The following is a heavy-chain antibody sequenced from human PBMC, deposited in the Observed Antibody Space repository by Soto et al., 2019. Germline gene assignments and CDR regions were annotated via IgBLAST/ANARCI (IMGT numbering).Heavy chain of an antibody. V-gene: IGHV1-69*02. Sequence: SVKVSCKASGGTFSSYTIIWVRQAPGQGLEWMGRIIPILGIANYAQKFQGRVTITADQSTSTAYMELRSLRSEATAVYYYAKNPPRRHPTWFDPWGQGTLVTVSS. CDR1: GGTFSSYT. J-gene: IGHJ5*02. CDR2: IIPILGIA. CDR3: AKNPPRRHPTWFDP.